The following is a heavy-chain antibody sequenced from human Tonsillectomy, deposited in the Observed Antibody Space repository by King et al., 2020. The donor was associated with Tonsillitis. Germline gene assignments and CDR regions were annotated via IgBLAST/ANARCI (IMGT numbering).Heavy chain of an antibody. D-gene: IGHD3-3*01. CDR3: AKGFDFWSAYYIDYFDY. CDR1: GFTFNSHN. V-gene: IGHV3-30*18. Sequence: VQLVESGGGVVRPGNSLRISCAASGFTFNSHNMHWVRQPPGRGFEWVAVVSSDGLNKYYADSVRGRFTISRDNSQNTLYLRMSSLTPDDMAIYYCAKGFDFWSAYYIDYFDYWGQGTLVTVSS. CDR2: VSSDGLNK. J-gene: IGHJ4*02.